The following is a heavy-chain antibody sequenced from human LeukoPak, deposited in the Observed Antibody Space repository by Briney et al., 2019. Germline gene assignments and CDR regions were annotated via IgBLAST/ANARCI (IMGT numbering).Heavy chain of an antibody. CDR1: GGSISSYY. V-gene: IGHV4-59*12. Sequence: SETLSLTCTVSGGSISSYYWTWIRQPPGKGLEWIGYVYYSGSTNYSPSLKSRVTISVDTSKNKFSLKLSSVTAADTAVYYCSSDSYGSTFQHWGQGTLVTVSS. CDR2: VYYSGST. J-gene: IGHJ1*01. D-gene: IGHD5-18*01. CDR3: SSDSYGSTFQH.